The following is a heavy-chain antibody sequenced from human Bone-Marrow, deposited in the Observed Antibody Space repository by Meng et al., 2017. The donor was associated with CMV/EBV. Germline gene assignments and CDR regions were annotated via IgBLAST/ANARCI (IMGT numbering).Heavy chain of an antibody. CDR3: AKEISTRLWSSDYYALDV. CDR1: GFTFSSYG. Sequence: GESLKISCEASGFTFSSYGMHWVRQAPGKGLEWVALIWFDGGNKYYVDSVKGRFTISRDNSKNTLYLQMSSLRAEDTAVYYCAKEISTRLWSSDYYALDVWGQGTTVTVSS. CDR2: IWFDGGNK. J-gene: IGHJ6*01. D-gene: IGHD5-18*01. V-gene: IGHV3-33*06.